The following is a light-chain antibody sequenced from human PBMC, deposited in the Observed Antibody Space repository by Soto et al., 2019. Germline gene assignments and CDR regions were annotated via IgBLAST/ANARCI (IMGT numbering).Light chain of an antibody. CDR2: GAS. CDR3: QQYNDWPLT. J-gene: IGKJ4*01. CDR1: QSVSRN. V-gene: IGKV3-15*01. Sequence: EVLVTQSPATLSVSPGERAALSCRASQSVSRNLAWYQQKPGQAPRLLIYGASTRATGIPARFSGSGSGTDFSLTISSLQSEDVARDYCQQYNDWPLTFGGGTKVEIK.